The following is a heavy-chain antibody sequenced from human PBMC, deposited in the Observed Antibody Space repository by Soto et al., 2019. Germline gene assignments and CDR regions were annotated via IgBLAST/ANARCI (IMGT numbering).Heavy chain of an antibody. CDR2: ISSSSSNR. J-gene: IGHJ6*02. V-gene: IGHV3-48*02. D-gene: IGHD2-2*01. CDR3: AREGGFYQRAVGFYYYGMDV. CDR1: GFTFSSYS. Sequence: GGSLRLSCVVSGFTFSSYSMHWVRQAPGKGLEWVSYISSSSSNRYYADSVKGRFTISRENAKNSVFLQMNSLRDEDTAVYYCAREGGFYQRAVGFYYYGMDVWGQGTTVTVSS.